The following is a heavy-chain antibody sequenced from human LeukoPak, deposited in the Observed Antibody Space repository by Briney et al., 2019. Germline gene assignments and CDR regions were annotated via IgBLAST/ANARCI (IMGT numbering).Heavy chain of an antibody. V-gene: IGHV1-2*02. CDR1: GYTFTGYF. CDR2: INPNSGGT. J-gene: IGHJ6*03. CDR3: ARRMTTVTKVPSYYYMDV. D-gene: IGHD4-17*01. Sequence: GASVKVSCKASGYTFTGYFMHWVRQAPGQGLEWMGWINPNSGGTKYAQKFQGRVTMTRDTSISTAYMELSRLRSDDTAVYYCARRMTTVTKVPSYYYMDVWGKGTTVTVSS.